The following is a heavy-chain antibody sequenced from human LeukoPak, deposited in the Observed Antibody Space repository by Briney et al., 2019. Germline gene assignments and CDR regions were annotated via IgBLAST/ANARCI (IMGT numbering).Heavy chain of an antibody. Sequence: SETLSLACTVSGYSISSGYYWGWIRQPPGKGLEWIGSIYHSGSTYYNPSLKSRVTISVDTSKNRFSLKLSSVTAADTAVYYCARDKIDEWIQLYYYMDVWGKGTTVTVSS. J-gene: IGHJ6*03. V-gene: IGHV4-38-2*02. CDR1: GYSISSGYY. CDR3: ARDKIDEWIQLYYYMDV. D-gene: IGHD5-18*01. CDR2: IYHSGST.